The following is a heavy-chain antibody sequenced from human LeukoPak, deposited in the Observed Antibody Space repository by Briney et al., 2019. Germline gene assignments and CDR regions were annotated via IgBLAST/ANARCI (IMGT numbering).Heavy chain of an antibody. CDR1: GFSFNNYA. D-gene: IGHD5-12*01. CDR2: IIGSSGAT. CDR3: GKGAYDYVEMGYFDN. Sequence: GGSLRLSCASSGFSFNNYAMSWVRQAPGKGLEWVSLIIGSSGATFYADSVKGRFTISRDNSKNTLYLQMNSLRAEDTAVYFCGKGAYDYVEMGYFDNWGQGTLVTVSS. V-gene: IGHV3-23*01. J-gene: IGHJ4*02.